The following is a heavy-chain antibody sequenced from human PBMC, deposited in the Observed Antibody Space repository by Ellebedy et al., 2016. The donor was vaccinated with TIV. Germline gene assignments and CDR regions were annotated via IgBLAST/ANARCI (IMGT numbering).Heavy chain of an antibody. V-gene: IGHV3-30*18. CDR2: MSFDANNK. Sequence: PGGSLRLSCAASGFTFTIYAMTWVRQAPGKGLEWVALMSFDANNKYYADSVKGRFTISRDNSRNTLYLQMNSLRPGDTAVYYCAKVPVGFCNRPFCFYLDDWGQGTLVSVSS. CDR1: GFTFTIYA. D-gene: IGHD2-2*03. J-gene: IGHJ4*02. CDR3: AKVPVGFCNRPFCFYLDD.